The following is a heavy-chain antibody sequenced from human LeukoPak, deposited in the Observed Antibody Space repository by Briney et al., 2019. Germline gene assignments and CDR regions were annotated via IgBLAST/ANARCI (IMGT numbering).Heavy chain of an antibody. CDR3: AKGSSGYFFDL. J-gene: IGHJ4*02. D-gene: IGHD3-22*01. CDR1: GFIFNNYG. V-gene: IGHV3-23*01. CDR2: ISNDGGDT. Sequence: GGSLRLSCAASGFIFNNYGLIWVRQAPGKGLEWVSAISNDGGDTTYADFVQGRFTIFRDNSKNTLFLQMNSLRAEDTALYYCAKGSSGYFFDLWGQGTLVTVSS.